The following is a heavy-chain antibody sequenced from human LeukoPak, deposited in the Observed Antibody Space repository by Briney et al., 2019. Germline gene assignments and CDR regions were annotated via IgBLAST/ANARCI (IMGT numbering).Heavy chain of an antibody. V-gene: IGHV3-7*01. Sequence: GGSLRLSCAASGFTFSSYWMSWVRQAPGKGLEWVADIKQDGSEKYYVDSVKGRFTISRDNAKNSLYLQMNSLRAEDTAVYYCARVYCSSTSCYADYYYGMDVWGQGTTVTVSS. CDR2: IKQDGSEK. CDR1: GFTFSSYW. D-gene: IGHD2-2*01. CDR3: ARVYCSSTSCYADYYYGMDV. J-gene: IGHJ6*02.